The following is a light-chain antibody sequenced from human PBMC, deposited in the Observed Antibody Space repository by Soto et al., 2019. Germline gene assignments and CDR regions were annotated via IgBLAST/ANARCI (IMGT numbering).Light chain of an antibody. V-gene: IGKV3-20*01. Sequence: EVVLRQPPGTLSLSPGERATLSCRASQSVSSSYLAWYQQKPGQAPRLLIYGASSRAAGFPDRFSGSGSGTDFTLTISRLEPEDFAVYYCQQYGSSPRTFGQRTMVDIK. CDR2: GAS. CDR1: QSVSSSY. CDR3: QQYGSSPRT. J-gene: IGKJ1*01.